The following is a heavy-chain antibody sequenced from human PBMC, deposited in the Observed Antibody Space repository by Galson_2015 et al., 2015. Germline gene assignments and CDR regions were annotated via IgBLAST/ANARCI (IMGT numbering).Heavy chain of an antibody. CDR2: IIPIFGTA. V-gene: IGHV1-69*13. Sequence: SVKVSCKASGGTFSSYAISWVRQAPGQGLEWMGGIIPIFGTANYAQKFQGRVTITADESTSTAYMELSSLRSEDTAVYYCARITRHSSGHYYYYMDVWGKGTTVTVSS. J-gene: IGHJ6*03. CDR3: ARITRHSSGHYYYYMDV. CDR1: GGTFSSYA. D-gene: IGHD3-22*01.